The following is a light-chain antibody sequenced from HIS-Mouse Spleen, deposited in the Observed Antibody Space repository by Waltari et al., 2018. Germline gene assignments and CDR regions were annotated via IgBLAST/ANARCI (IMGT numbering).Light chain of an antibody. CDR1: QSVSSSY. Sequence: ESVLTQSPGTLSLSPGERATLSCGPSQSVSSSYLAWYQQKPGQAPGLLIYGASSRATGIPDRFSGSGSGTDCTLTISRLEPEDFAVYYCQQYGSSPRTFGQGTKVEIK. CDR2: GAS. J-gene: IGKJ1*01. V-gene: IGKV3-20*01. CDR3: QQYGSSPRT.